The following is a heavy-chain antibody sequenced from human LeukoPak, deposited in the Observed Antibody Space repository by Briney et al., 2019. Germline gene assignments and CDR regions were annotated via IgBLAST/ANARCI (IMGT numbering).Heavy chain of an antibody. V-gene: IGHV4-34*01. CDR3: ARERGIRYCSSTSCYKGFNWFDP. CDR1: GGSFSGYY. D-gene: IGHD2-2*02. J-gene: IGHJ5*02. CDR2: RNRSGST. Sequence: KSSETLSLSCAVYGGSFSGYYWSWIRHPPGKALEWLGERNRSGSTNYSPSLKIRVTISVDTSKNQFCLKLSSVTAADTAVYYCARERGIRYCSSTSCYKGFNWFDPWGQGTLVTVSS.